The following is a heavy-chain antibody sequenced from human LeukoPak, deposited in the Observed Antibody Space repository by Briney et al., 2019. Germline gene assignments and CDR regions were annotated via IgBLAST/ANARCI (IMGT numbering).Heavy chain of an antibody. CDR1: GGTFSSYA. CDR2: IIPIFGTA. D-gene: IGHD5-18*01. CDR3: ARGRDTAMRLSYFPSLDI. J-gene: IGHJ3*02. Sequence: SVKVSCKASGGTFSSYAISWMRQAPGQGLEWIGGIIPIFGTANYAQKFQGRVTITADESTSTAYMELSSLRSEDTAVYYCARGRDTAMRLSYFPSLDIWGQGTMVTVSS. V-gene: IGHV1-69*01.